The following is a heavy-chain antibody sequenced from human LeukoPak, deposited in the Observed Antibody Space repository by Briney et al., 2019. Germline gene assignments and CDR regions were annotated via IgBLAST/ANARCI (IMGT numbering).Heavy chain of an antibody. V-gene: IGHV4-34*01. CDR3: AIGLTGTYYYYYYYMDV. J-gene: IGHJ6*03. D-gene: IGHD1-7*01. CDR2: INHSGST. Sequence: SETLSLTCAVYGGSFSGYYWSWIRQPPGKGLEWIGEINHSGSTNYNPSLKSRVTISVDTSKNQFSLKLSSVTAADTAVYYCAIGLTGTYYYYYYYMDVWGKGTTVTVSS. CDR1: GGSFSGYY.